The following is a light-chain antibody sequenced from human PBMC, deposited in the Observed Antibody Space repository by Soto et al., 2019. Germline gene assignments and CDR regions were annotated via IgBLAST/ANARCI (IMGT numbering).Light chain of an antibody. Sequence: EIVLTQSPGTLSLSPGERATLSCRASQSVNSNYLDWYQQKPGQVPRPLIYGASIRDAGVPDRLSGSGSGTYFTLTISRLDPEDYAVYYWQQYGTSPHTIGQGTKLEIK. CDR1: QSVNSNY. J-gene: IGKJ2*01. CDR2: GAS. CDR3: QQYGTSPHT. V-gene: IGKV3-20*01.